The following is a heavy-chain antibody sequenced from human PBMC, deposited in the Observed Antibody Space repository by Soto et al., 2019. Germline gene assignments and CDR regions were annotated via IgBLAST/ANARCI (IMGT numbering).Heavy chain of an antibody. J-gene: IGHJ4*02. CDR1: GGTFSSYA. CDR2: IIPIFGTA. CDR3: ARASDYGGTDY. V-gene: IGHV1-69*01. D-gene: IGHD4-17*01. Sequence: QVQLVQSGAEVKKPGSSVKVSCKASGGTFSSYAISWVRQAPGQGLEWMGGIIPIFGTANYAQKCRGRVTITADEYTITAYMELSSQRSEDTAVYYCARASDYGGTDYWGQGTLVTVSS.